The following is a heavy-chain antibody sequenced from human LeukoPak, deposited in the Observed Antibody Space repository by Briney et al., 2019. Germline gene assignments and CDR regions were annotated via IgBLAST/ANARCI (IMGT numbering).Heavy chain of an antibody. V-gene: IGHV4-38-2*02. CDR1: GDSVTNDFF. CDR3: ARWASISRQPGGFFDH. CDR2: FCLGRDT. J-gene: IGHJ4*02. D-gene: IGHD3-16*01. Sequence: SSETLSLTCTVSGDSVTNDFFWGWVRQPPGKELEWIGSFCLGRDTYYRSSLKSRVTISVDTSKNQFSLNLNSVTAADTAVYYCARWASISRQPGGFFDHWGQGTLVTVSS.